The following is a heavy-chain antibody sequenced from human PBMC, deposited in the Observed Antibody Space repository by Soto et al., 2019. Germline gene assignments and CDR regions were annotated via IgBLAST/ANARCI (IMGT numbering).Heavy chain of an antibody. CDR3: ARDVVPAAMGYYYGMDV. Sequence: PSDTLCLTCTVSGGSISSGGSYWSWIRQHPGKGLEWIGYIYYSGSTSYNPSLKSRVTISVDTSKNQFSLKLSSVTAADTAVYYCARDVVPAAMGYYYGMDVWGQGTTVT. J-gene: IGHJ6*02. V-gene: IGHV4-31*03. D-gene: IGHD2-2*01. CDR2: IYYSGST. CDR1: GGSISSGGSY.